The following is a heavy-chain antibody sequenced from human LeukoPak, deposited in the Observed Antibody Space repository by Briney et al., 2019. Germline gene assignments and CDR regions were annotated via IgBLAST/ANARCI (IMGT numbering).Heavy chain of an antibody. CDR3: ARVGDSSGWYYYFDY. D-gene: IGHD6-19*01. Sequence: PSETLSLTCTVSGGSISSYYWSWIRQPPGKGLEWIWYIYYSGSTNYNPSLKSRVTISVDTSKNQFSLKLSSVTAADTAVYYCARVGDSSGWYYYFDYWGQGTLVTVSS. V-gene: IGHV4-59*01. CDR1: GGSISSYY. CDR2: IYYSGST. J-gene: IGHJ4*02.